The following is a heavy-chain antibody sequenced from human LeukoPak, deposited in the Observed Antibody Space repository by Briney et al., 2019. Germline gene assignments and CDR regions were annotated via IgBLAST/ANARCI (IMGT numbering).Heavy chain of an antibody. CDR3: ARALRQQLVTDWVDP. Sequence: SETLSQTCTVCGDSIISYYWTWIRQPPGKGLEWIGYIYYSGSTNYNPSLKSRVTISVDTSKNQFSLRLTSVTAADTAVYYCARALRQQLVTDWVDPRGQATMVTVSS. J-gene: IGHJ5*02. CDR2: IYYSGST. CDR1: GDSIISYY. D-gene: IGHD6-13*01. V-gene: IGHV4-59*01.